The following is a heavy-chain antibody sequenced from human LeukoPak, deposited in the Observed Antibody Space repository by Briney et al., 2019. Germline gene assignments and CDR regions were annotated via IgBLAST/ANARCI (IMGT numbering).Heavy chain of an antibody. V-gene: IGHV3-23*01. CDR1: GFTFSSYA. D-gene: IGHD4-17*01. J-gene: IGHJ4*02. CDR2: ISGSGGST. CDR3: TKDEYGSESLSSSYFDY. Sequence: GGTLRLSCAASGFTFSSYAMSWVRQAPGKGLEWVSAISGSGGSTYYADSVKGRFTISRDNSKNTLYLQMNSLRAEDTAVYYCTKDEYGSESLSSSYFDYWGQGTLVTVSS.